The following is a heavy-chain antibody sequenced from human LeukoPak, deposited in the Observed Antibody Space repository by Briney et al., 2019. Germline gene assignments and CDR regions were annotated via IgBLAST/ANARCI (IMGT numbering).Heavy chain of an antibody. J-gene: IGHJ3*02. CDR1: GYTFTGNA. Sequence: ASVKVSCKASGYTFTGNALGWVRQAPGQGLEWMGWINTNTGNPTYAQGFTGRFVFSLDTSDNTAYLQISSLQAEDTAVYYCARADIVYAFDIWGQGTMVTVSS. CDR2: INTNTGNP. CDR3: ARADIVYAFDI. D-gene: IGHD5-12*01. V-gene: IGHV7-4-1*02.